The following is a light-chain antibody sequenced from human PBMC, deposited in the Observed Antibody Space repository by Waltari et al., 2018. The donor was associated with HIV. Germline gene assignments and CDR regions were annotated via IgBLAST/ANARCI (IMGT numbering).Light chain of an antibody. Sequence: QSVLTQPPSVSGAPGQRVTISCTGSSSHIGAGYDVHWYQQLPGTAPKLLIYGNTNRPSGVPDRFSGSKSGTSASLAITGLLVEDEADYYCQSYDSSLSGYVFGTGTKVTVL. CDR3: QSYDSSLSGYV. J-gene: IGLJ1*01. V-gene: IGLV1-40*01. CDR1: SSHIGAGYD. CDR2: GNT.